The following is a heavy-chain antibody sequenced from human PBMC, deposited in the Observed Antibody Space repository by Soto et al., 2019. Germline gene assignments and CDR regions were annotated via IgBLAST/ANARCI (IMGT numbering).Heavy chain of an antibody. CDR1: GYTFTSYA. Sequence: QVQLVQSGAEVKKPGASVKVSCKASGYTFTSYAMHWVRQAPGQRLEWMGWINAGNGNTKYSQKFQGRVTITRDTPASTAYMELSRLRSEDTAVYYCARGYGGPIGWFDPWGQGTLVTVSS. CDR2: INAGNGNT. CDR3: ARGYGGPIGWFDP. D-gene: IGHD3-16*01. V-gene: IGHV1-3*01. J-gene: IGHJ5*02.